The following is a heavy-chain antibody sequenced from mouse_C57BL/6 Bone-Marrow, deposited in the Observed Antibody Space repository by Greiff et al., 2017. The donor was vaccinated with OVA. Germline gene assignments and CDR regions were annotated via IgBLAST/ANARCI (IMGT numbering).Heavy chain of an antibody. CDR1: GFTFSNYW. CDR3: TNYRAYGGYSYYFDY. D-gene: IGHD2-3*01. V-gene: IGHV6-3*01. Sequence: DVKLVESGGGLVQPGGSMKLSCVASGFTFSNYWMNWVRQSPEKGLEWVAQIRLKSDNYATHYAESVKGRFTISRDDSKSSVYLKMNNLSAEDTGIYYCTNYRAYGGYSYYFDYWGQGTTLTVSS. J-gene: IGHJ2*01. CDR2: IRLKSDNYAT.